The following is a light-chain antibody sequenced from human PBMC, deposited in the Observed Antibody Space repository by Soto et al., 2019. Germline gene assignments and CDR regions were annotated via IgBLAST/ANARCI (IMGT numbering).Light chain of an antibody. CDR1: SSDVGSYNR. V-gene: IGLV2-18*02. J-gene: IGLJ3*02. CDR3: ASYTSSRVWV. CDR2: EVT. Sequence: QSALTQPPSVSGSPGQSVTISCTGTSSDVGSYNRVSWYQQPPGTAPKLIIYEVTNRPSGVPVRFSGSKSANMASLTISGLQAEDEADYYCASYTSSRVWVFGGWTKLTVL.